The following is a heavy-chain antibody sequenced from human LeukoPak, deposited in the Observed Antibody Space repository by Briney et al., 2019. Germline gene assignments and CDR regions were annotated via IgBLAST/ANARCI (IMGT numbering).Heavy chain of an antibody. Sequence: SETLSLTCTVSGCSISGSSYYWGWIRQPPGKGLKWIGSIYYSGSTYYNPSLKSRVTISVDKSKNQFSLKLSSVTAADTAVYYCARLAAENYYDSSGYLDYWGQGTLVTVSS. V-gene: IGHV4-39*07. CDR2: IYYSGST. CDR3: ARLAAENYYDSSGYLDY. CDR1: GCSISGSSYY. J-gene: IGHJ4*02. D-gene: IGHD3-22*01.